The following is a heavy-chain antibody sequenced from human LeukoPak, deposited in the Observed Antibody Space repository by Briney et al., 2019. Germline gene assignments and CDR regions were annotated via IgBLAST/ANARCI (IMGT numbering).Heavy chain of an antibody. V-gene: IGHV3-74*01. J-gene: IGHJ4*02. D-gene: IGHD5-18*01. CDR2: INSDGSST. CDR1: GFTFSSYW. Sequence: PGGSLRLSCAASGFTFSSYWMHWVRQAPGKGLVWVSRINSDGSSTSYADSVKGRFTISRDNSKNTLYLQMNSLRAEDTAVYYCAKDIRGYSYGSFDYWGQGTLVTVSS. CDR3: AKDIRGYSYGSFDY.